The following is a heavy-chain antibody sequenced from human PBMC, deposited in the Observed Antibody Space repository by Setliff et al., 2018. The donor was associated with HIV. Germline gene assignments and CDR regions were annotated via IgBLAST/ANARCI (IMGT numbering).Heavy chain of an antibody. J-gene: IGHJ5*02. V-gene: IGHV4-39*01. CDR1: GGSISSSSYY. CDR3: ARYRYYYDSSGYGRWFDP. CDR2: IYYSGST. D-gene: IGHD3-22*01. Sequence: LSLTCTVSGGSISSSSYYWGWIRQPPGKGLEWIGNIYYSGSTYYNPSLKSRVTISVDTSENQSSLRLNSVTAADTAVYYCARYRYYYDSSGYGRWFDPWGQGTLVTVSS.